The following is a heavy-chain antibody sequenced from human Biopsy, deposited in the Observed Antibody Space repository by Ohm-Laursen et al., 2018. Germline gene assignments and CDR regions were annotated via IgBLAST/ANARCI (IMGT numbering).Heavy chain of an antibody. D-gene: IGHD5-24*01. CDR1: GFTLSYYS. CDR2: IWYDGTNT. V-gene: IGHV3-33*08. J-gene: IGHJ6*02. CDR3: ARKAYQWLYGMDV. Sequence: SLRLSCSASGFTLSYYSMTWVRQAPGKGLEWVAVIWYDGTNTYYSDSVKGRFTISRDNSKNTLYLQMNSLRDEDTAVYYCARKAYQWLYGMDVWGPGTTVTVSS.